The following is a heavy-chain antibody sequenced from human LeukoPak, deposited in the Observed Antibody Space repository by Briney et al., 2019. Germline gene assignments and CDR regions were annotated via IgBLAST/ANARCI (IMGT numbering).Heavy chain of an antibody. D-gene: IGHD3-3*01. V-gene: IGHV4-59*01. CDR2: IYYSGST. Sequence: PSETLSLTCAVYGGSFSGYYWSWIRQPPGKGLEWIGYIYYSGSTNYNPSLKSRVTISVDTSKNQFSLKLSSVTAADTAVYYCARYYDFWSGYAYYFDYWGQGTLVTVSS. J-gene: IGHJ4*02. CDR1: GGSFSGYY. CDR3: ARYYDFWSGYAYYFDY.